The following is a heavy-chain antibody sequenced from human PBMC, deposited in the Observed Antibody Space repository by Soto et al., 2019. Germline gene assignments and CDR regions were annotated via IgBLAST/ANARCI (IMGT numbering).Heavy chain of an antibody. V-gene: IGHV3-9*02. CDR2: FDFNSGRT. Sequence: LRVSCVVSAFTSRNSAIHWIRQAPGKGLEWVSGFDFNSGRTGYADSVKGRFTISRDNAKNSLSLEMKSLRVEDTALYYCTKDLVPGGADVWGQGTTVTVSS. CDR3: TKDLVPGGADV. J-gene: IGHJ6*02. D-gene: IGHD3-16*01. CDR1: AFTSRNSA.